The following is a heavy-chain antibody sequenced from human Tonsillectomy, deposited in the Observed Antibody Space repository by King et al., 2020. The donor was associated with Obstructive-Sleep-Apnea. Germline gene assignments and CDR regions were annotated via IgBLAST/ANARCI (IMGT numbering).Heavy chain of an antibody. V-gene: IGHV4-59*08. CDR1: GGSISRYY. D-gene: IGHD3-10*01. CDR2: IYYSGST. Sequence: VQLQESGPGLVKPSETLSLTCTVSGGSISRYYWSWIRQPPGKGLEWIGYIYYSGSTNYNPSLKSPVTISVDTSKNQFSLKLSSVTAADTAVYYCASYGSGSSSASFDYWGQGTLVTVSS. CDR3: ASYGSGSSSASFDY. J-gene: IGHJ4*02.